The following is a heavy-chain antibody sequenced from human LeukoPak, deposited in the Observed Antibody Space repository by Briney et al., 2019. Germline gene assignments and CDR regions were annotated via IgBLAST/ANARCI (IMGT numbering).Heavy chain of an antibody. V-gene: IGHV4-59*01. CDR1: GGSINTYY. CDR3: ARDRDYYDSSGYSYYFDY. J-gene: IGHJ4*02. Sequence: SETLSLTCTVSGGSINTYYWSWIRQPPGKGLEWIGYIYYSGSTNYNPSLKSRVTISVDTSKNQFSLKLSSVTAADTAVYYCARDRDYYDSSGYSYYFDYWGQGTLVTVSS. D-gene: IGHD3-22*01. CDR2: IYYSGST.